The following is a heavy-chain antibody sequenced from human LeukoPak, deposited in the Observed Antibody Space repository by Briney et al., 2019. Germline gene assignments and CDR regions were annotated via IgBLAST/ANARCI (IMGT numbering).Heavy chain of an antibody. D-gene: IGHD2-2*01. CDR1: GGSISSSSYY. CDR3: ARRIVVVPAATSHYFDY. CDR2: VYYSGST. V-gene: IGHV4-39*01. Sequence: SETLTLTCTVSGGSISSSSYYWGWIRPPPGQGLEWIGSVYYSGSTYYNPSLKSLATISVEPSKNQFSLKLSSVTAADTAVYYCARRIVVVPAATSHYFDYWGQGTLVTVSS. J-gene: IGHJ4*02.